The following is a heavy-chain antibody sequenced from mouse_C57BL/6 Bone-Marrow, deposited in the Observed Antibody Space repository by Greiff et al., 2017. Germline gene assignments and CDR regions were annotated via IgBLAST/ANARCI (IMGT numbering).Heavy chain of an antibody. CDR3: TRGLRRRGYYFDY. Sequence: QVQLKQSGAELVRPGASVTLSCTASGYTFTDYEMHWVKQTPVHGLEWIGAIDPETGGTAYNQKFKGKAILTADKSSSTAYMALRSLTSEDSAVYYCTRGLRRRGYYFDYWGQGTTLTVSS. CDR1: GYTFTDYE. V-gene: IGHV1-15*01. CDR2: IDPETGGT. D-gene: IGHD2-4*01. J-gene: IGHJ2*01.